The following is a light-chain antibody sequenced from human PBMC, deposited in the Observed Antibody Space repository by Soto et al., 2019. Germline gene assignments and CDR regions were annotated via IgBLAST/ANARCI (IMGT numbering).Light chain of an antibody. J-gene: IGLJ3*02. V-gene: IGLV2-14*03. CDR2: GVT. CDR1: SSDIGAYEY. Sequence: QSALTQPASVSGSPGQSITISCTGTSSDIGAYEYVSWYQQHPGKVPKLIIYGVTNRPSGISNRFSGSKSGNTASLTISGLQAEDEADYFCSSYTSSSTLVFGGGTKLTVL. CDR3: SSYTSSSTLV.